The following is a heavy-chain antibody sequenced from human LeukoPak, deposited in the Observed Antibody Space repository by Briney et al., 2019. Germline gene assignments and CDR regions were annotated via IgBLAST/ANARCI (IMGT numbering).Heavy chain of an antibody. V-gene: IGHV4-4*07. CDR3: ARGQAALWFGEL. CDR2: IYTSGRT. Sequence: SETLSLTCTVSGGSISSYYWSWIRQPAGKGLEWIGRIYTSGRTNYSPSLKSRVTMSVDTSKNQLSLKLSSVTAADTAVYYCARGQAALWFGELWGQGTLVTVSS. CDR1: GGSISSYY. J-gene: IGHJ4*02. D-gene: IGHD3-10*01.